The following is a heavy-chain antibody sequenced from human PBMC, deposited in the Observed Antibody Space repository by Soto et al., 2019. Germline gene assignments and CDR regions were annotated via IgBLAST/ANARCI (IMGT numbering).Heavy chain of an antibody. J-gene: IGHJ4*02. CDR2: IYYSGST. CDR1: GGSISSGDYY. V-gene: IGHV4-30-4*01. Sequence: SETLSLTCTVSGGSISSGDYYWSWIRQPPGKGLEWIGYIYYSGSTYYNPSLKSRVTISVDTSKNQFSLKLSSVTAADTAVYYCARGGGGDYFDYWGQGTLVTVSS. CDR3: ARGGGGDYFDY. D-gene: IGHD2-21*01.